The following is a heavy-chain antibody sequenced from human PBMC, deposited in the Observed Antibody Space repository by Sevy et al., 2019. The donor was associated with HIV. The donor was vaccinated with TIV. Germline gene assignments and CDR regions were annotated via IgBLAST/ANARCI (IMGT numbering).Heavy chain of an antibody. D-gene: IGHD5-18*01. CDR2: ISYDGSNK. CDR3: ARDRYSYGSEYYMDV. CDR1: GFTFSSYA. Sequence: GGSLRLSCAASGFTFSSYAMHWVRQAPGKGLEWVAVISYDGSNKYYADSVKGRFTISRDNSKNTLYLQMNSLRGEDTAVYYCARDRYSYGSEYYMDVWGKGTTVTVSS. V-gene: IGHV3-30-3*01. J-gene: IGHJ6*03.